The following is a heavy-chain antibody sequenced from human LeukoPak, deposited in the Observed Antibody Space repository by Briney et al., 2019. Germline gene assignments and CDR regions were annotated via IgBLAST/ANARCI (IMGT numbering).Heavy chain of an antibody. CDR2: ISPNSDNI. J-gene: IGHJ4*02. D-gene: IGHD3-22*01. Sequence: GGSLRLSCAATGFSFRDRYMSWIRQAPGKGMEWVAYISPNSDNIHYADSVKGRFTISRDNAKSSMWLQMNSLRDEDTAVYYCAKDFPNDSGSIDYWGQGTLVTVSS. V-gene: IGHV3-11*06. CDR3: AKDFPNDSGSIDY. CDR1: GFSFRDRY.